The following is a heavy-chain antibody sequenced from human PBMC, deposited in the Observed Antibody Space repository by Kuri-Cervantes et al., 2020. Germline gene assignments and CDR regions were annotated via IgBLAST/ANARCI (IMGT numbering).Heavy chain of an antibody. CDR2: IGTAGDT. CDR1: GFTFSSYD. CDR3: ARDRWSGYDRFYFEAVTAPWYFDL. D-gene: IGHD5-12*01. J-gene: IGHJ2*01. Sequence: GESLKISCAASGFTFSSYDMHWVRQATGKGLEWVSAIGTAGDTYYPGSVKGRFTISRDNAKNSLYVQMNSLRAEDTAVYYCARDRWSGYDRFYFEAVTAPWYFDLWGRGTLVTDSS. V-gene: IGHV3-13*01.